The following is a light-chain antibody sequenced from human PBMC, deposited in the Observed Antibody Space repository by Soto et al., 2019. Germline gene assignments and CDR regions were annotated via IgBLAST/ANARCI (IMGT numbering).Light chain of an antibody. J-gene: IGLJ2*01. CDR2: RNN. Sequence: QSVLTQPPSASGTPGQRVTISCSGSSSNIGSNYVYWYLQLPGTAPKLLIYRNNQRPSGVPDRFSGSKSGTSASLAISGLRSEDEADYYCAAWDDSLSGGGVFGGGTKLTVL. CDR1: SSNIGSNY. V-gene: IGLV1-47*01. CDR3: AAWDDSLSGGGV.